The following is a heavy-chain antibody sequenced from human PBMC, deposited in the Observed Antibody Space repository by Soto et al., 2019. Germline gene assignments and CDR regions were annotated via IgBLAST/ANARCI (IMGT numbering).Heavy chain of an antibody. J-gene: IGHJ4*02. V-gene: IGHV1-46*01. CDR3: ARGTVVVVAPGYFDY. CDR2: INPGGGSP. Sequence: QVQLVQSGAEVKKPGASVKVSCKASGYTFTSYYIHWVRQAPGQGLESMGIINPGGGSPNYAQKFQDRVTMTTDTSTSTGYMELISLTSEDTAVYYCARGTVVVVAPGYFDYWGQGALVTVSS. D-gene: IGHD2-15*01. CDR1: GYTFTSYY.